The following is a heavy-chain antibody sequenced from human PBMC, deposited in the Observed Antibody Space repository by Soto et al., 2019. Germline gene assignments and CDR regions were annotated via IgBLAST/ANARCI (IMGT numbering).Heavy chain of an antibody. Sequence: PGGSLRLSCAASGFTFSSYGMHWVRQAPGKGLEWVAVISYDGSNKYYADSVKGRFTISRDNSKNTLYLQMNSLRAEDTAVYYCAKDRFGGAAAGFIDDWGQGTPVTVSS. D-gene: IGHD6-13*01. V-gene: IGHV3-30*18. CDR1: GFTFSSYG. CDR2: ISYDGSNK. J-gene: IGHJ4*02. CDR3: AKDRFGGAAAGFIDD.